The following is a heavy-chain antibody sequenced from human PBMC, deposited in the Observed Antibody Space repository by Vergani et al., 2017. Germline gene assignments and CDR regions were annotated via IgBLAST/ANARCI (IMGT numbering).Heavy chain of an antibody. CDR1: GFSFKDYA. CDR3: AKYLRDSTDGLPDS. V-gene: IGHV3-23*01. CDR2: ISGTGGFT. D-gene: IGHD2-21*02. J-gene: IGHJ4*02. Sequence: EVRLLESGGDLLQSGESLKISCAASGFSFKDYAMSWVRQAPGKGLEWVSGISGTGGFTFYADSVKGRFTISRDNYKNTLYLQMSSLRADDTALYYCAKYLRDSTDGLPDSWGPGTLVIVSS.